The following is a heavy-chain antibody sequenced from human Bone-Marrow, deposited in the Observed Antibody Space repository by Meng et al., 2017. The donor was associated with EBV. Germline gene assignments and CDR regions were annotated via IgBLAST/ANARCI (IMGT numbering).Heavy chain of an antibody. Sequence: VQWRQPGAEVKKPGSSVKVSCKALGGTFSSYAISWVRQAPGQGLEWMGGIIPIFGTANYAQKFQGRVTITADESTSTAYMELSSLRSEDTAVYYCARAPLHGDYLFDYWGQGTLVTVSS. V-gene: IGHV1-69*01. J-gene: IGHJ4*02. CDR1: GGTFSSYA. CDR2: IIPIFGTA. CDR3: ARAPLHGDYLFDY. D-gene: IGHD4-17*01.